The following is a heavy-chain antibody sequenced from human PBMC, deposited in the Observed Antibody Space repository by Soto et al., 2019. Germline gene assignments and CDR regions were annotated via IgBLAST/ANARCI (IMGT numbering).Heavy chain of an antibody. J-gene: IGHJ4*02. V-gene: IGHV1-8*01. D-gene: IGHD3-10*01. Sequence: QVQLVQSGAELKKPGASVKVSCKASGYTFSNYDMNWVRQATGQGPEWIGWVNPNNGDTGYAQKFQGRVTLTTDISTTPAYMELTSLRSEDTDIYYCAKVSRRGSAIDFDYWGQGTRMTVSS. CDR1: GYTFSNYD. CDR3: AKVSRRGSAIDFDY. CDR2: VNPNNGDT.